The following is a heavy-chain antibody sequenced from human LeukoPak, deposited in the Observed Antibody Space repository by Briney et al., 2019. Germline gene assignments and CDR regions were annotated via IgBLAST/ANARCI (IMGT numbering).Heavy chain of an antibody. V-gene: IGHV4-61*02. CDR1: GGSISSGSHY. Sequence: SETLSLTCTVSGGSISSGSHYWSWIRQPAGKGLEWIGRFYTSGSTNYSPSLKSRVTISVDTSKNQFSLKLNSVTAADTAVYYCARYDYYDNSARFDIWGQGTMVTVSS. D-gene: IGHD3-22*01. J-gene: IGHJ3*02. CDR2: FYTSGST. CDR3: ARYDYYDNSARFDI.